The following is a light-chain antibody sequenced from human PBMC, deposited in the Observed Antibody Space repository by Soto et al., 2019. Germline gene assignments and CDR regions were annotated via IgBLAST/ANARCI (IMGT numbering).Light chain of an antibody. V-gene: IGKV1-5*03. CDR3: QHYNSYSAT. CDR2: KSS. Sequence: DIQMTQSPSTLSASAGDRVTITCRASQRISTWLAWFQRKPGKAPKLLIYKSSTLESGVPPRFSGSGSGTEFTLTISSLQPDDFATYYCQHYNSYSATFGQGTKVEIK. J-gene: IGKJ1*01. CDR1: QRISTW.